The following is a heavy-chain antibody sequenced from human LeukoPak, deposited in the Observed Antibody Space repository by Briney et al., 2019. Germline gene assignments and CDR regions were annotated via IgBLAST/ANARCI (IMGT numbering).Heavy chain of an antibody. D-gene: IGHD3-16*02. J-gene: IGHJ3*02. Sequence: ASVKVSCKASGYTFTSYAMNWVRQAPGQGLEWMGWINTNTGNPTYAQGFTGRFVFSLDTSVSTAYLQISSLKAEDTAVYYCATEWGSYPPLRAFDIWGQGTMVTVSS. V-gene: IGHV7-4-1*02. CDR3: ATEWGSYPPLRAFDI. CDR1: GYTFTSYA. CDR2: INTNTGNP.